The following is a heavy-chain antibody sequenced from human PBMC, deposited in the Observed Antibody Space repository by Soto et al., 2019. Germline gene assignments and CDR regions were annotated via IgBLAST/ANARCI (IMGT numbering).Heavy chain of an antibody. CDR1: GQTLSGYG. J-gene: IGHJ4*02. CDR2: ISAYNGNT. D-gene: IGHD4-17*01. CDR3: ARDRNYGTFFDY. V-gene: IGHV1-18*01. Sequence: SVKRSCKASGQTLSGYGISWVRQAPGQGLEWMGWISAYNGNTNYAQKLQGRVTMTTDTSTSTAYMELRSLRSDDTAVYYCARDRNYGTFFDYWGQGTLVTVSS.